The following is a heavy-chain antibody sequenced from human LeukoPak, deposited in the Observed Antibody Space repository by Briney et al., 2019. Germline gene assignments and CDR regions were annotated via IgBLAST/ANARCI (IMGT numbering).Heavy chain of an antibody. CDR1: GFPFSNYA. CDR3: AKQDIAVVPASFFFKTEFDF. CDR2: ISNSGDYT. D-gene: IGHD2-2*01. J-gene: IGHJ4*02. V-gene: IGHV3-23*01. Sequence: GGSLRLSCAASGFPFSNYAMSWVRQAPGKGLEWVSAISNSGDYTYYADSVKGRFTISRDNSKNTLYLQMNTLRAEDTAGYNCAKQDIAVVPASFFFKTEFDFWGQGALVIVSS.